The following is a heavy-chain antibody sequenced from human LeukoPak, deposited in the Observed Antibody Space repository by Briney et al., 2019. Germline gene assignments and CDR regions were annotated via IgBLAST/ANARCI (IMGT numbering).Heavy chain of an antibody. CDR1: GFTFSSYS. D-gene: IGHD5-24*01. CDR2: IYSGGST. Sequence: AGGSLRLSCAASGFTFSSYSMNWVRQAPGKGLEWVSVIYSGGSTYYADSVKGRFTISRDNSKNTLYLQMNSLRAEDTAVYYCARSEMATGEFDYWGQGTLVTVSS. CDR3: ARSEMATGEFDY. J-gene: IGHJ4*02. V-gene: IGHV3-53*01.